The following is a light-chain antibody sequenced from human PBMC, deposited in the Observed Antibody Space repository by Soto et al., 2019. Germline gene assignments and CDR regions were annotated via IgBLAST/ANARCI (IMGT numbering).Light chain of an antibody. J-gene: IGKJ1*01. Sequence: EIVLTQSPATLSLSPGERATLSCRASQSVSSYLAWYQHKPGQAPRLLIYDASNRATGIPARFSGSGSGTDFTLTISSLEPEDFAVYYCQQRINWPRTFGQGTQVEIK. CDR2: DAS. CDR1: QSVSSY. V-gene: IGKV3-11*01. CDR3: QQRINWPRT.